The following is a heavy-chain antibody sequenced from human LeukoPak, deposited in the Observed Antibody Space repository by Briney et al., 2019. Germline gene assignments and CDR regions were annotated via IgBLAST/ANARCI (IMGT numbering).Heavy chain of an antibody. D-gene: IGHD3-16*02. V-gene: IGHV3-30*02. J-gene: IGHJ4*02. CDR1: GSTFSSYG. CDR2: IRYDGSNK. Sequence: GGSLRLSCAASGSTFSSYGMHWVRQAPGKGLEWVAFIRYDGSNKYYADSVKGRFTISRDNSKNTLYLQMNSLRAEDTAVHYCAKGQYRHFDYWGQGTLVTVSS. CDR3: AKGQYRHFDY.